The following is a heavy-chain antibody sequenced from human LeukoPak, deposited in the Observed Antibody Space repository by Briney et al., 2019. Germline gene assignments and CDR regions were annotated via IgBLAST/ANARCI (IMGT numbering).Heavy chain of an antibody. Sequence: GASVKVSCKASGYTFTSYGISWVRQAPGQGLEWMGWISAYNGNTNYAQKLQGRVTMTTDTSTSTAYMELRSLRSDDTAVYYCARRGYSSSWSYYYYYGMDVWGQGITVTVSS. D-gene: IGHD6-13*01. J-gene: IGHJ6*02. V-gene: IGHV1-18*01. CDR1: GYTFTSYG. CDR3: ARRGYSSSWSYYYYYGMDV. CDR2: ISAYNGNT.